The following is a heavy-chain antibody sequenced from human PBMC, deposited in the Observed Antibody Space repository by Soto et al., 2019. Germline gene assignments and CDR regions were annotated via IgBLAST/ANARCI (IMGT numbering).Heavy chain of an antibody. D-gene: IGHD3-16*01. J-gene: IGHJ3*01. CDR1: GGSVSGDKNY. CDR2: ISYSGAT. Sequence: QVQLQESGPGLVKPSETLSLTCSVSGGSVSGDKNYWSWIRQSPGKGLEWIGFISYSGATIYNPSLKGRLTISVDRSKDQFSLMLSSVSASDTALYYCATSPRFAFDFSGQGTTVIVSS. V-gene: IGHV4-61*01. CDR3: ATSPRFAFDF.